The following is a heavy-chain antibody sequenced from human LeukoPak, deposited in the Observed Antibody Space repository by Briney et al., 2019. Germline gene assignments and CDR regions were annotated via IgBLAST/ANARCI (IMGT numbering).Heavy chain of an antibody. J-gene: IGHJ4*02. D-gene: IGHD3-22*01. CDR1: GFTFSSYA. CDR3: AKGHYYDSSGYYAARAQFDY. V-gene: IGHV3-23*01. CDR2: ISGSGGST. Sequence: PGGSLRLSCAASGFTFSSYAMSWVRQAPGKGLEWVSAISGSGGSTYYADSVKGRFTISRDNSKNTLYLQMNSLRAEDTAVYYCAKGHYYDSSGYYAARAQFDYWGQGTLVTVSS.